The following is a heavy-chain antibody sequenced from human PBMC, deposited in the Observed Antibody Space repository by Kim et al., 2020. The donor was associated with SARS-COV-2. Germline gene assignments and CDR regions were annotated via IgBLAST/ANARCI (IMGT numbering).Heavy chain of an antibody. J-gene: IGHJ4*02. CDR1: GYSFTSYW. Sequence: GESLKISCKGSGYSFTSYWIGWVRQMPGKGLEWMGIIYPGDSDTRYSPSFQGQVTISADKSISTAYLQWSSLKASDTAMYYCARGGYCSGGSCYFRQRYYFDYWGQGTLVTVSS. CDR3: ARGGYCSGGSCYFRQRYYFDY. CDR2: IYPGDSDT. D-gene: IGHD2-15*01. V-gene: IGHV5-51*01.